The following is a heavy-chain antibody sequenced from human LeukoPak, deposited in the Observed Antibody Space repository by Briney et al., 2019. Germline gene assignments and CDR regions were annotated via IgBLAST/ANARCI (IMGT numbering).Heavy chain of an antibody. CDR1: GGSISSGSYY. Sequence: PSQTLSLTCTVSGGSISSGSYYWSWIRQPAGKGLEWFGRIYTSGSTNYNPSLKSRVTISVDTSKNQFSLKLSSVTAADTAVYYCVGYSSSWGYFDYWGQGTLVTVSS. CDR2: IYTSGST. V-gene: IGHV4-61*02. D-gene: IGHD6-6*01. J-gene: IGHJ4*02. CDR3: VGYSSSWGYFDY.